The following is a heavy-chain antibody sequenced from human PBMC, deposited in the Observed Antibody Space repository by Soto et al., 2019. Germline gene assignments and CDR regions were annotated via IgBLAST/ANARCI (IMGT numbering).Heavy chain of an antibody. D-gene: IGHD2-2*01. CDR2: IIPISGTA. CDR3: ARAQGSSTSLEIYYYYYYGMDV. J-gene: IGHJ6*02. Sequence: QLQLVQSGAEVKKPGSSVKVSCKASGGTFSSYAISWVRQAPGQGLAWMGGIIPISGTANYAQKFQGRVTITEDESTSTAYMELSSLRSEDTAVYYCARAQGSSTSLEIYYYYYYGMDVWGQGTTVTVSS. CDR1: GGTFSSYA. V-gene: IGHV1-69*01.